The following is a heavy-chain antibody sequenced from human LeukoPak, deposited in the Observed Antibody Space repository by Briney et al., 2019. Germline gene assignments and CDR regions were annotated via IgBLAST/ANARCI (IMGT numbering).Heavy chain of an antibody. CDR1: GFTFSSYE. D-gene: IGHD3-22*01. J-gene: IGHJ4*02. CDR2: ISTGGGNI. Sequence: GGSLRLSCAASGFTFSSYEMNWVRQAPGKGLEWVSYISTGGGNIYYADSVRGRFTISRDNAKKSLYLQMNSLRAEDTAVYYCARDRIQWLPLDYWGQGTLVTVSS. CDR3: ARDRIQWLPLDY. V-gene: IGHV3-48*03.